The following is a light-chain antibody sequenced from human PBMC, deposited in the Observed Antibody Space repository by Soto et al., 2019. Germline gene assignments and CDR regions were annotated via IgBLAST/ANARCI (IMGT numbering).Light chain of an antibody. Sequence: DIVMTQSPLSLSVTPGEPASISCRSSQSLLHSNGNNYLEWCLQKPGQSPQLLIYLGSNRASGVHDRFSGSGSGTDFTLKISRVEAEDVGVYYCMQALQSPRTFGGGTKVEI. V-gene: IGKV2-28*01. CDR1: QSLLHSNGNNY. CDR3: MQALQSPRT. J-gene: IGKJ4*01. CDR2: LGS.